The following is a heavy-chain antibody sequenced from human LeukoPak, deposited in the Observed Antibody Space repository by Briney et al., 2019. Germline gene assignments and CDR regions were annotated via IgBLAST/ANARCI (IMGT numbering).Heavy chain of an antibody. CDR3: ARDLSDIVVVVATDAFDI. CDR2: IIPIFGTA. CDR1: GGTFSSYA. V-gene: IGHV1-69*13. D-gene: IGHD2-15*01. Sequence: ASVKVSCKASGGTFSSYAISWVRQAPGQGLEWMGGIIPIFGTANYAQKFQGRVTITADESTSTAYMELSSLRSEDTAVYYCARDLSDIVVVVATDAFDIWGQGTMVTVSS. J-gene: IGHJ3*02.